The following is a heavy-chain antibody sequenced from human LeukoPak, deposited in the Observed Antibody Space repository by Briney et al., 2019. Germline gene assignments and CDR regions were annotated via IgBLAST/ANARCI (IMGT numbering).Heavy chain of an antibody. J-gene: IGHJ4*02. CDR1: GFTLSNYW. D-gene: IGHD5-12*01. CDR2: INSDGSDT. CDR3: ARGGSGYDWNY. Sequence: GESLRLSCAASGFTLSNYWMHWVPQVPGKGLAWGSRINSDGSDTTCADSVKGRFTISRDNAKNTIYLQMSSLRVEDTAVYYCARGGSGYDWNYWGQGTLVTVSS. V-gene: IGHV3-74*01.